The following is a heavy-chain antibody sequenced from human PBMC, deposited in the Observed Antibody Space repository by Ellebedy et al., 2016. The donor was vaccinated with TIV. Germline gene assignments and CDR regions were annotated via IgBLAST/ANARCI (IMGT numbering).Heavy chain of an antibody. CDR1: GFNYSDYA. J-gene: IGHJ5*02. CDR2: ISRVGDSQ. V-gene: IGHV3-48*02. Sequence: GESLKISCEVSGFNYSDYAMNWVRQAPGKGLEWVSYISRVGDSQFYADSVKGRFAISRDNDKKSLSLQMNSLRDEDTAVYFCTRRGKNYHNFDHWGQGTLVSVSA. CDR3: TRRGKNYHNFDH. D-gene: IGHD1-26*01.